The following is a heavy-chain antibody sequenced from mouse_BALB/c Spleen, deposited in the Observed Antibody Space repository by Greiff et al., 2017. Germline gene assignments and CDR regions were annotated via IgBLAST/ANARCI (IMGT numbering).Heavy chain of an antibody. CDR1: GYSFTSYW. CDR3: AHYYGSSYFDY. Sequence: VQLQQSGPQLVRPGASVKISCKASGYSFTSYWMHWVKQRPGQGLEWIGMIDPSDSETRLNQKFKDKATLTVDKSSSTAYMQLSSPTSEDSAVYYCAHYYGSSYFDYWGQGTTLTVSS. J-gene: IGHJ2*01. CDR2: IDPSDSET. V-gene: IGHV1-74*01. D-gene: IGHD1-1*01.